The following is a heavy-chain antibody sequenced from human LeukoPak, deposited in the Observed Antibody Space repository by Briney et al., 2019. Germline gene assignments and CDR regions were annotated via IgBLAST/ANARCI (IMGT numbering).Heavy chain of an antibody. V-gene: IGHV3-21*01. CDR3: ARAYCSGGSCYSEADAFDI. CDR1: GFTFSSYS. Sequence: PGGSLRLPCAASGFTFSSYSMNWVRQAPGKGLEWVSSISSSSYIYYADSVKGRFTISRDNAKNSLYLQMNSLRAEDTAVYYCARAYCSGGSCYSEADAFDIWGQGTMVTVSS. CDR2: ISSSSYI. J-gene: IGHJ3*02. D-gene: IGHD2-15*01.